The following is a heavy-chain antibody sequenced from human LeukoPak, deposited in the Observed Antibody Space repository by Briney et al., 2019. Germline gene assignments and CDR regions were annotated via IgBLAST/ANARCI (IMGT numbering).Heavy chain of an antibody. V-gene: IGHV3-74*01. CDR2: INSDGSST. CDR3: ARDRYYGMDV. CDR1: GVTFSGYW. J-gene: IGHJ6*02. Sequence: GGSLRLSCAASGVTFSGYWMHWVRQVPGKGLVWVSRINSDGSSTAYADSVKGRFTISRDNAKNTLYLQMSSLRVEDTAVYYCARDRYYGMDVWGQGTTVTVSS.